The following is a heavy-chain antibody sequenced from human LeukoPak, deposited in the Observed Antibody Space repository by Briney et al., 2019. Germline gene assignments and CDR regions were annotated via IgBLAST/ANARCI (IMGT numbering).Heavy chain of an antibody. D-gene: IGHD3-10*01. CDR2: IKQDGSEK. J-gene: IGHJ4*02. Sequence: GGSLRLSCAASGFTFSSYWMSWVRQAPGKGLEWVANIKQDGSEKYYVGSVKGRFTISRDNAKNSLYLQMNSLRAEDTAVYYCARALPWFGEGATPFGYFDYWGQGTLVTVSS. CDR3: ARALPWFGEGATPFGYFDY. CDR1: GFTFSSYW. V-gene: IGHV3-7*01.